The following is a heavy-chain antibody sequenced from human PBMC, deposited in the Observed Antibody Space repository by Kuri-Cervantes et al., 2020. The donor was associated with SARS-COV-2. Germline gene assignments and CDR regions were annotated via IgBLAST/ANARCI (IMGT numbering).Heavy chain of an antibody. J-gene: IGHJ6*02. D-gene: IGHD3-10*01. CDR3: ARGLRGSGSYSPAHYGMDV. V-gene: IGHV3-30-3*01. CDR2: ISYDGSNK. CDR1: GFTFSSYA. Sequence: GGSLRLSCAASGFTFSSYAMHWVRQAPGKGLEWVAVISYDGSNKYYADSVKGRFTISRDNSKSTLYLQMNSLRAEDTAVYYCARGLRGSGSYSPAHYGMDVWGQGTTVTVSS.